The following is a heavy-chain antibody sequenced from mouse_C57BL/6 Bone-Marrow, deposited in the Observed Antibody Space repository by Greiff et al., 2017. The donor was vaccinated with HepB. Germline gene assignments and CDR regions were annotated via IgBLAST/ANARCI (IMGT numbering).Heavy chain of an antibody. V-gene: IGHV5-2*01. CDR2: INSDGGST. Sequence: EVKVVESGGGLVQPRESLKLSCESNEYEFPSHDMSWVRKTPEKRLELVAAINSDGGSTYYPDTMERRFIISRDNTKKTLYLQMSSLRSEDTALYYCARGMVTRGVDYWGQGTTLTVSS. D-gene: IGHD2-2*01. CDR3: ARGMVTRGVDY. J-gene: IGHJ2*01. CDR1: EYEFPSHD.